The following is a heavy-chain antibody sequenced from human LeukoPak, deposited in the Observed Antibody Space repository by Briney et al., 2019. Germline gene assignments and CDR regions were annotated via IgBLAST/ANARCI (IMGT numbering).Heavy chain of an antibody. J-gene: IGHJ4*02. CDR1: GYTFTGYY. CDR3: ARLVGTRYDY. D-gene: IGHD5-12*01. Sequence: ASVKVSCKASGYTFTGYYMHWVRQAPGQGLEWMGWMNPNSGNTGYAQKFQGRVTMTRNTSISTAYMELSSLRSDDTAVYYCARLVGTRYDYWGQGTLVTVSS. V-gene: IGHV1-8*02. CDR2: MNPNSGNT.